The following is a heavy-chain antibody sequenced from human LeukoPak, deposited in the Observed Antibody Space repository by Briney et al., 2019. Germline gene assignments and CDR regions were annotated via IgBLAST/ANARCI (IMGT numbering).Heavy chain of an antibody. CDR1: GYTFTSYG. CDR2: ISAYNGNT. Sequence: ASVKVSCKASGYTFTSYGISWVRQAPGQGLEWMGWISAYNGNTNYAQKLQGRVTMTTDTSTSTAYMELRSLRSDDTAVYYCAKDGAPYGDYAFDIWGQGTMVTVSS. J-gene: IGHJ3*02. D-gene: IGHD4-17*01. V-gene: IGHV1-18*01. CDR3: AKDGAPYGDYAFDI.